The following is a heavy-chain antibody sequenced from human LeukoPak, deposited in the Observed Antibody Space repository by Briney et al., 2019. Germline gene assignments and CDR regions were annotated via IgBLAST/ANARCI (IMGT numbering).Heavy chain of an antibody. CDR3: ARDPSSSSWYYFDY. CDR2: ISSSSTTI. D-gene: IGHD6-13*01. Sequence: GGSLRLSCAASGFTFSVYSMDWVRQAPGKGLEWVSYISSSSTTIYYADSVKGRFTISRDNARNSLYLQMNSLRAKDTAVYYCARDPSSSSWYYFDYWGQGTLVTVSS. J-gene: IGHJ4*02. CDR1: GFTFSVYS. V-gene: IGHV3-48*04.